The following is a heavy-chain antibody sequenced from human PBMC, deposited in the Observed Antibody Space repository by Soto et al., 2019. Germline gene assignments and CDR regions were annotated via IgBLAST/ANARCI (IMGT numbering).Heavy chain of an antibody. CDR2: INPGGGSP. CDR3: ARDQSSGYGVDY. J-gene: IGHJ4*02. CDR1: GYTFTSYY. Sequence: ASVKVSCKASGYTFTSYYIHWVRQAPGEGLEWMGIINPGGGSPSYAQRFQGRVTMTGDTSTSTVYMDLSSLRSEDTAVYYCARDQSSGYGVDYWGQGTLVTAPQ. V-gene: IGHV1-46*01. D-gene: IGHD3-22*01.